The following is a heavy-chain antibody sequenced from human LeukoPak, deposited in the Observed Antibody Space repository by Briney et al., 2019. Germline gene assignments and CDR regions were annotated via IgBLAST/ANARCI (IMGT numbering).Heavy chain of an antibody. J-gene: IGHJ4*02. CDR1: GYTFTGYY. CDR3: AREIIGYSDY. CDR2: INANSGDT. Sequence: GASVKVSCKASGYTFTGYYMHWVRQAPGQGLEWMGWINANSGDTKYAQKFQGRVTMTRDTSISTAYMELSRLRSDDTAMYYCAREIIGYSDYWGQGTLVTVSS. V-gene: IGHV1-2*02. D-gene: IGHD3-22*01.